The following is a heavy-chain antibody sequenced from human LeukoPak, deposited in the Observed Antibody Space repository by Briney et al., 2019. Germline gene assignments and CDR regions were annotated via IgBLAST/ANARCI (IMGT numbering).Heavy chain of an antibody. CDR2: ISSSSSYI. V-gene: IGHV3-21*01. Sequence: GGSLRLSCAASGFTFSTYSMNWVRQAPGKGLEWVSYISSSSSYIYYADSVKGRFTISRDNAKNSLYLQMNSLRAEDTAVYYCARVRATILYYFDCWGQGALVTVSS. CDR3: ARVRATILYYFDC. CDR1: GFTFSTYS. D-gene: IGHD5-12*01. J-gene: IGHJ4*02.